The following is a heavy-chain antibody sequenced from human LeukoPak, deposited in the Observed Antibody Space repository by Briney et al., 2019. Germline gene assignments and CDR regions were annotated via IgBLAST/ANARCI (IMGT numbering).Heavy chain of an antibody. Sequence: GRSLRLSCAASGFTFSSYGMHRVRQAPGKGLEWVAVIWYDGSNKYYADSVKGRFTISRDNSKNTLYLQMNSLRAEDTAVYYCARDLGLTWDAFDIWGQGTMVTVSS. J-gene: IGHJ3*02. CDR2: IWYDGSNK. CDR1: GFTFSSYG. V-gene: IGHV3-33*01. D-gene: IGHD4/OR15-4a*01. CDR3: ARDLGLTWDAFDI.